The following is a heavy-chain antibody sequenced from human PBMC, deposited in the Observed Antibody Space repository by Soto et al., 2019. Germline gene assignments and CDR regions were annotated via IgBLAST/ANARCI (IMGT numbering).Heavy chain of an antibody. CDR1: GGSISSYHW. Sequence: TLSLTCTVSGGSISSYHWSWIRQPPGEALEWLALIYWDDDKRYSPSLKNRLTIAKDTSKNQVVLTMANMDPVDTATYYCAHRLTLNSYWNYGRFDYWGQGTLVTVSS. V-gene: IGHV2-5*08. CDR3: AHRLTLNSYWNYGRFDY. J-gene: IGHJ4*02. D-gene: IGHD1-7*01. CDR2: IYWDDDK.